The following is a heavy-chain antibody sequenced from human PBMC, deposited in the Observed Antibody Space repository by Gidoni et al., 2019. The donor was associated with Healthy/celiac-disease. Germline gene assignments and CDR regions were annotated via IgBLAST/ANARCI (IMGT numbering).Heavy chain of an antibody. V-gene: IGHV1-69*01. CDR1: FSSHA. J-gene: IGHJ6*02. Sequence: FSSHAISWVRQAPGPGLEWMGGIIPIFGTANYAQKFQGRVTITADESTSTAYMELSSLRSEDTAVYYCARGTVTNSYGMDVWGQGTTVTVSS. CDR2: IIPIFGTA. CDR3: ARGTVTNSYGMDV. D-gene: IGHD4-17*01.